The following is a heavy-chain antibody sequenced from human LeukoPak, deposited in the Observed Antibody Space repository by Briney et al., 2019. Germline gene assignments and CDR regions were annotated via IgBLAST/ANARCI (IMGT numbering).Heavy chain of an antibody. CDR3: AGDQEGFDY. Sequence: ASVKVSCKASGYIFTSNYIHWVRQAPGQGLEWMGMIYPRDGSTSYAQRFQDRVTVTRDTPTSTVHMELSGLRSEDTAVYYCAGDQEGFDYWGQGTQVTVSS. CDR2: IYPRDGST. V-gene: IGHV1-46*01. J-gene: IGHJ4*02. CDR1: GYIFTSNY.